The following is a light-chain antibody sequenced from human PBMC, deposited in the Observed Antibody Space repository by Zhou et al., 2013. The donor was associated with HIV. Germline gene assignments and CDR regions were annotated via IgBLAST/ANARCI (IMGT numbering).Light chain of an antibody. CDR2: DAS. CDR3: QQRSNWAIT. Sequence: EIVLTQSPGTLSLSPGERATLSCRVSQSVSNSVAWYQQKPGQAPRLLIYDASNRATGIPARFSGSGSGTDFTLTISSLEPEDFAVYYCQQRSNWAITFGQGTRLEIK. J-gene: IGKJ5*01. V-gene: IGKV3-11*01. CDR1: QSVSNS.